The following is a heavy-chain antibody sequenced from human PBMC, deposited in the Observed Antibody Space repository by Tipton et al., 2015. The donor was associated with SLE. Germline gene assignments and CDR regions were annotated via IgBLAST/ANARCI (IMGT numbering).Heavy chain of an antibody. CDR2: INHSGST. CDR3: ARGEDSSGWYEGTF. D-gene: IGHD6-19*01. V-gene: IGHV4-34*01. Sequence: LRLSCAVYGGSFSGYYWSWIRQPPGKGLEWIGEINHSGSTNYNPSLKSRVTISVDTSKNQFSLKLSSVTAADTAVYYCARGEDSSGWYEGTFGGQGTLVAVSS. CDR1: GGSFSGYY. J-gene: IGHJ4*02.